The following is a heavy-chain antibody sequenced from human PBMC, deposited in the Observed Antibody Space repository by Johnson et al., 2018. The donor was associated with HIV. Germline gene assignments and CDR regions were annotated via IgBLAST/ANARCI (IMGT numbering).Heavy chain of an antibody. CDR3: ARVGGSWMLDAFDI. Sequence: QVQLVESGGGVVQPGRSLRLSCAASGFTFSSYAMHWVRQAPGKGLVWVSSIYTDGSDTMYADSVRGRFTISRDNSKDTLYLQMNSLRAGDSAVYYCARVGGSWMLDAFDIWGQGTVVTVAS. CDR2: IYTDGSDT. D-gene: IGHD3-10*01. V-gene: IGHV3-30*14. CDR1: GFTFSSYA. J-gene: IGHJ3*02.